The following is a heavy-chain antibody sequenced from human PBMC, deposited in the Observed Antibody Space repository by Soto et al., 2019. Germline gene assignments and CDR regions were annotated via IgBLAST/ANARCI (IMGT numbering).Heavy chain of an antibody. Sequence: ASVKVSCKVSGYTLTELSMHWVRQAPGKGLEWMGGFDPEDSETIYAQKFQGRVTMTEDTSTDTAYMELSSLRSEDTAVYYCATVGRWELPNYYYYYGMDVWGQGTTVTVSS. CDR2: FDPEDSET. J-gene: IGHJ6*02. D-gene: IGHD1-26*01. CDR3: ATVGRWELPNYYYYYGMDV. CDR1: GYTLTELS. V-gene: IGHV1-24*01.